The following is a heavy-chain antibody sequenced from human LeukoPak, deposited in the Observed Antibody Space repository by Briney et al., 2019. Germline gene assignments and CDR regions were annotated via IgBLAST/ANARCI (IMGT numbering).Heavy chain of an antibody. Sequence: SKTLSLTCIVFGDSISSSSPYWGWVRHPPGTGLEWIGSIYSSGSSYYNPALRSRVTMSIDTFKNQLSLKVTSVTAADTAVYYCAKPRQVRDSSDSWGQGTLVTVSS. CDR3: AKPRQVRDSSDS. D-gene: IGHD4/OR15-4a*01. J-gene: IGHJ4*02. V-gene: IGHV4-39*01. CDR1: GDSISSSSPY. CDR2: IYSSGSS.